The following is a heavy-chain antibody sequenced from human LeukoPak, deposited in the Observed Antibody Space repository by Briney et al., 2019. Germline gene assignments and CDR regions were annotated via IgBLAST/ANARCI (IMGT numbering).Heavy chain of an antibody. Sequence: SETLSLTCAVYGGSFSGYYWSWIRQPPGKGLEWIGEINHSGSTNYNPSLKSRVTISVDTSKNQFSLKLSSVTAADTAVYYCAGGITMVRGADLWGQGTLVTVSS. D-gene: IGHD3-10*01. J-gene: IGHJ4*02. CDR2: INHSGST. CDR1: GGSFSGYY. CDR3: AGGITMVRGADL. V-gene: IGHV4-34*01.